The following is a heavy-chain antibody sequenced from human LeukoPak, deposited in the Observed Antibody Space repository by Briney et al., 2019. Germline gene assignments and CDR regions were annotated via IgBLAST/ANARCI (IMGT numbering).Heavy chain of an antibody. CDR2: IYYSGST. V-gene: IGHV4-59*01. J-gene: IGHJ4*02. Sequence: SETLSLTCTVSGGSISSYYWSWSRQPPGKGLEWIGYIYYSGSTNYNPSLKSRVTISVDTSKNQFSLKLSSVTAADTAVYYCASAVSSSWVDYWGQGTLVTVSS. CDR3: ASAVSSSWVDY. CDR1: GGSISSYY. D-gene: IGHD6-13*01.